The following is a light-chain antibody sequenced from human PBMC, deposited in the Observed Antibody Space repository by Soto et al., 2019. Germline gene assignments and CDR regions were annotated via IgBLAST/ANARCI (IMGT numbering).Light chain of an antibody. V-gene: IGKV3-15*01. Sequence: EIVMTQSPATLSVSPGERATLSCRASKSIGTNLAWYQQKPGQTPRLLISGASTRATGIPDRFSGSGSGTDFALTISRLEPEDSAVYYCQQYGGAPFTFGPGTRVDVK. J-gene: IGKJ3*01. CDR3: QQYGGAPFT. CDR1: KSIGTN. CDR2: GAS.